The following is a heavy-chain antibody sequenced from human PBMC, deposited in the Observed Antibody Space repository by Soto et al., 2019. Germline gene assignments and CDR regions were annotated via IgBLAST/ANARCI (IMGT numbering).Heavy chain of an antibody. CDR2: MYPDDSDI. D-gene: IGHD3-22*01. CDR3: ATAYVYDFENSNYYRDAFDI. CDR1: GYSFSFYW. V-gene: IGHV5-51*01. J-gene: IGHJ3*02. Sequence: ASLKISCNPSGYSFSFYWIGCVSQMPGKGLEWMAIMYPDDSDIRESPSFEAHFTISADKSTSTAFLQWSSLKPSDTAMYYCATAYVYDFENSNYYRDAFDIWGQGTLVTV.